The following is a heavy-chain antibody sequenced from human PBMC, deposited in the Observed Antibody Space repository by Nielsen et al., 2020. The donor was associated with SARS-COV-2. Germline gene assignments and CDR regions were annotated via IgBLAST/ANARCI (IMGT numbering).Heavy chain of an antibody. D-gene: IGHD2-2*02. CDR2: ISWNSGSI. CDR3: AKGRSYCSSTSCYKYYFDY. CDR1: GFTFDDYA. Sequence: GGSLRLSCAASGFTFDDYAMHWVRQAPGKGLEWVSGISWNSGSIGYADSVKGRFTISRDNAKNSLYLQMNSLRAEDTAVYYCAKGRSYCSSTSCYKYYFDYWGQGTLVTVSS. V-gene: IGHV3-9*01. J-gene: IGHJ4*02.